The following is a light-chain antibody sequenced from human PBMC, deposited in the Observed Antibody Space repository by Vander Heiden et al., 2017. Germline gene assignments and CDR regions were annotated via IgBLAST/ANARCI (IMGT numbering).Light chain of an antibody. Sequence: DIQMTQSPSSLSAYVGDRVTITCRASQSISSYLNWYQQKPGKAPKLLIYAASSLQSGVPSRFSGSGSGTDFTLTISSLHPEDFATYYCQQCYTTPYTFGKGTKLEIK. CDR3: QQCYTTPYT. J-gene: IGKJ2*01. CDR2: AAS. V-gene: IGKV1-39*01. CDR1: QSISSY.